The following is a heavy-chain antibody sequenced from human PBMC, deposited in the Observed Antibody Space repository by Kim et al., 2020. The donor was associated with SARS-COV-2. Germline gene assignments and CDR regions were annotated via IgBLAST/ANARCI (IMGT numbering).Heavy chain of an antibody. CDR2: ISSNGGST. J-gene: IGHJ4*02. Sequence: GGSLRLSCAASGFTFSSYAMHWVRQAPGKGLEYVSAISSNGGSTYYANSVKGRFTISRDNSKNTLYLQMGSLRAEDMAVYYCAREGGYSGYDYWGQGTLV. CDR1: GFTFSSYA. V-gene: IGHV3-64*01. CDR3: AREGGYSGYDY. D-gene: IGHD5-12*01.